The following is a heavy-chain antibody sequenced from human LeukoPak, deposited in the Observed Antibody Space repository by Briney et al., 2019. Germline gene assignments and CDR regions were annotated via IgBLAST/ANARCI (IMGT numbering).Heavy chain of an antibody. CDR1: GGSISSHY. CDR3: ARSVRRPQNYFDY. V-gene: IGHV4-59*08. D-gene: IGHD4-17*01. CDR2: IYYSGST. J-gene: IGHJ4*02. Sequence: SETLSLTCTVSGGSISSHYWSWIRQPPGKGLEWIGYIYYSGSTYYNPSLKSRVTISVDTSKNQFSLKLSSVTAADTAVYYCARSVRRPQNYFDYWGQGTLVTVSS.